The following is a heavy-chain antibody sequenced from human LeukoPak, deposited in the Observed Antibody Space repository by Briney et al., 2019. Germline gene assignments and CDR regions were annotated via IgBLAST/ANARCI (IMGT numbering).Heavy chain of an antibody. J-gene: IGHJ4*02. CDR3: ARLMVRGVISRFDY. CDR1: GYTFTGYY. D-gene: IGHD3-10*01. Sequence: ASVKVSCKASGYTFTGYYMHWVRQAPGQGLEWMGWINPNSGGTNYAQKFQGRVTMTRDTSISTAYMELSRLRSDDTAVYYCARLMVRGVISRFDYWGQGTLVTVSS. CDR2: INPNSGGT. V-gene: IGHV1-2*02.